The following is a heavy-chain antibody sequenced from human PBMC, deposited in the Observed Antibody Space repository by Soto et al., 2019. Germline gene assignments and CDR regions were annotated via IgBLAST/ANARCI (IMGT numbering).Heavy chain of an antibody. D-gene: IGHD3-22*01. CDR2: IYYSGST. CDR1: GGSISSGGYY. Sequence: SETLSLTCTVSGGSISSGGYYWSWIRQHPGKGLEWIGYIYYSGSTYYNPSLKSRVTISVDTSKNQFSLKLSSVTAADTAVYYCARVEAYYYDSSGYGPTYYFEYWGQGTLVTVSS. CDR3: ARVEAYYYDSSGYGPTYYFEY. V-gene: IGHV4-31*03. J-gene: IGHJ4*02.